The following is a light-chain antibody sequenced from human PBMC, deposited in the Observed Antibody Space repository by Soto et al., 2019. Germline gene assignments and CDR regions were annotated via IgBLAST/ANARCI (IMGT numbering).Light chain of an antibody. CDR3: QHRFT. CDR1: QSVSSY. CDR2: KVS. J-gene: IGKJ5*01. Sequence: DIMLTQSPATLSSSLGERATLSCRASQSVSSYLAWYQQKPGQAPRLLIYKVSNSATGIPARFSGSGSGTDFTLLMTDQFAEDFSVYYCQHRFTFGGGTRLEIK. V-gene: IGKV3-11*01.